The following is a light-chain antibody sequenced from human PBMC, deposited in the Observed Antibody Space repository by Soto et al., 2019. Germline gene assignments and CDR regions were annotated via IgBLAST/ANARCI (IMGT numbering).Light chain of an antibody. CDR2: ENN. CDR3: GTWDSSLSAVV. CDR1: SSNIGNNY. Sequence: QSVLTQPPSVSATPGQKVTISCSVSSSNIGNNYVPWYQQLPGTAPKLLIYENNKRPSGIPHRFSGSKSGTSATLGITGRQTGDEADYYCGTWDSSLSAVVFGGGTKLTVL. V-gene: IGLV1-51*02. J-gene: IGLJ2*01.